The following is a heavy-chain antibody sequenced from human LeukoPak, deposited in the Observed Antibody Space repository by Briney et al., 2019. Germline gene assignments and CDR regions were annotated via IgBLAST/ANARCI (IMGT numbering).Heavy chain of an antibody. CDR3: AAGFTSSWPHYFDY. V-gene: IGHV3-23*01. D-gene: IGHD6-13*01. Sequence: PRGSLRLSCAASGFTFTSYAMSWVRQAPGKGLEWLSSISGSGRSTSDADSVRGRFTISRDNSKNTLYLQMSSLRVEDTAVYYCAAGFTSSWPHYFDYWGQGNLVTVSS. J-gene: IGHJ4*02. CDR1: GFTFTSYA. CDR2: ISGSGRST.